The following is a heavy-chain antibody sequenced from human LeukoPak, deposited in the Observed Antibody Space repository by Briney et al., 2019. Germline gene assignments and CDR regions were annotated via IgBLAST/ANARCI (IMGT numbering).Heavy chain of an antibody. V-gene: IGHV4-59*01. CDR3: ARGLIADDFDY. D-gene: IGHD6-13*01. Sequence: SETLSLTCTVSGGSISNYYWSWIRQPPGKGLEWIGYIYYSGSTNYNPSLKSRVTISVDTSKNQFSLKLSSVTAADTAVYYCARGLIADDFDYWGQGTLVTVSS. CDR2: IYYSGST. CDR1: GGSISNYY. J-gene: IGHJ4*02.